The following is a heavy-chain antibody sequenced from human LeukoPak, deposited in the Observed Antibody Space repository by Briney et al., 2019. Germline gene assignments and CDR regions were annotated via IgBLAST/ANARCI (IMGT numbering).Heavy chain of an antibody. Sequence: GASVKVSCKVSGYTLTELSMHWVRQAPGKGLEWMGGFDPEDGETIYAQKFQGRVTITADESTSTAYMELSSLRSEDTAVYYCAREGGLYDSSGYYLYYFDYWGQGTLVTVSS. CDR3: AREGGLYDSSGYYLYYFDY. J-gene: IGHJ4*02. CDR1: GYTLTELS. D-gene: IGHD3-22*01. CDR2: FDPEDGET. V-gene: IGHV1-24*01.